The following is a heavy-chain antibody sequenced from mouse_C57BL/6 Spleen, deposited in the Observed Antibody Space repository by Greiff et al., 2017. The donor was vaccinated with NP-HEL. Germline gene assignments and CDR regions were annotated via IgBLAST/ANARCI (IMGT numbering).Heavy chain of an antibody. J-gene: IGHJ3*01. CDR3: ARNYYDYDAGFAY. Sequence: QVQLQQSGAELVKPGASVKLSCKASGYTFTSYWMHWVKQRPGQGLEWIGMIHPNSGSTNYNEKFKSKATLTVDKSSSTAYMQLSSLTSEDSAVYYCARNYYDYDAGFAYWGQGTLVTVSA. V-gene: IGHV1-64*01. D-gene: IGHD2-4*01. CDR1: GYTFTSYW. CDR2: IHPNSGST.